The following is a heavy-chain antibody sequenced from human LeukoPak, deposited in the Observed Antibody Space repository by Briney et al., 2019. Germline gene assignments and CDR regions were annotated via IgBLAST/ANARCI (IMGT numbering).Heavy chain of an antibody. Sequence: GSLRLSCAASGFTFSSYGMHWVRQAPGKGLEWVAVISYDGSNKYYADSVKGRFTISRDNSKNTLYLQMNSLRAEDTAVYYCAKESPRVTMVRGVISPDLDYWGQGTLVTVSS. J-gene: IGHJ4*02. CDR2: ISYDGSNK. CDR1: GFTFSSYG. CDR3: AKESPRVTMVRGVISPDLDY. D-gene: IGHD3-10*01. V-gene: IGHV3-30*18.